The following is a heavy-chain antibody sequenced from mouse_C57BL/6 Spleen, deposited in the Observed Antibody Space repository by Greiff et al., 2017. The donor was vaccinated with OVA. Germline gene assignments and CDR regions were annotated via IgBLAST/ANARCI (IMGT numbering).Heavy chain of an antibody. V-gene: IGHV2-5*01. CDR2: IWRGGST. J-gene: IGHJ4*01. CDR3: ANMYYNAMDY. Sequence: VKVVESGPGLVQPSQSLSITCTVSGFSLTSYGVHWVRQSPGKGLEWLGVIWRGGSTDYNAAFMSRLSITKDNSKRQVFFKMNSLQADDTAIYSSANMYYNAMDYWGQGTSVTVSS. CDR1: GFSLTSYG.